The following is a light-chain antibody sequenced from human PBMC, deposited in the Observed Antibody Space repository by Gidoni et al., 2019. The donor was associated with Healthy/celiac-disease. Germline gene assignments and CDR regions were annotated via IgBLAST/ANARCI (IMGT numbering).Light chain of an antibody. V-gene: IGKV3-11*01. CDR3: QQRSNWPPIT. Sequence: PGERATLSCRASQSVSSYLAWYQQKPGQAPRLLIYDASNRATGIPARFSGSGSGTDFTLTISSLEPEDFAVYYCQQRSNWPPITFGQXTRLEIK. CDR1: QSVSSY. J-gene: IGKJ5*01. CDR2: DAS.